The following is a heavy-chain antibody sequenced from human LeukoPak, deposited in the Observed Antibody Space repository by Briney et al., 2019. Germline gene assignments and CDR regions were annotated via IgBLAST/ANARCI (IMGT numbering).Heavy chain of an antibody. CDR1: GYTFTGYY. V-gene: IGHV1-69*13. D-gene: IGHD3-22*01. CDR3: LRQANYYDSSGYLY. Sequence: SVKVSCKASGYTFTGYYMHWVRQAPGQGLEWMGGIIPIFGTANYAQKFQGRVAITADESTSTAYMELSSLRSEDTAVYYCLRQANYYDSSGYLYWGQGTLVTVSS. J-gene: IGHJ4*02. CDR2: IIPIFGTA.